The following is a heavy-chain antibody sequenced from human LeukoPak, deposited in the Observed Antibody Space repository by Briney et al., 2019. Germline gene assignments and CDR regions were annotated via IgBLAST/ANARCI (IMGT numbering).Heavy chain of an antibody. J-gene: IGHJ6*03. D-gene: IGHD6-13*01. CDR2: INHSGST. V-gene: IGHV4-34*01. CDR1: GGSFSGYY. CDR3: AGRWPDYYYYYMDV. Sequence: PSETLSLTCAVYGGSFSGYYWSWIRLPPGKGLEWIGEINHSGSTNYNPSLKSRVTISVDTSKNQFSLNLSSVTAADTAVYYCAGRWPDYYYYYMDVWGKGTTVTVSS.